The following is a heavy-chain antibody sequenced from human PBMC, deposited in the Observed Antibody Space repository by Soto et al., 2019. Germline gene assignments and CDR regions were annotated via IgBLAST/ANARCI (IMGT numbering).Heavy chain of an antibody. D-gene: IGHD6-13*01. J-gene: IGHJ4*02. CDR2: ISDDGSNK. V-gene: IGHV3-30-3*01. CDR1: GFTFSSYA. CDR3: VREGKLVHEFDY. Sequence: QVQLVESGGGVVQPGRSLRLSCAASGFTFSSYAMHWVRPAPGKGLEWVAVISDDGSNKSFADSVKGRFTISRDNSKNTLYLQMNSLRAEDTAVYYCVREGKLVHEFDYWGQGTLVTVSS.